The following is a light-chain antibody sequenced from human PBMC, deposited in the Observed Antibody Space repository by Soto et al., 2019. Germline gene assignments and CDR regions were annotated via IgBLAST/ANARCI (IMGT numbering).Light chain of an antibody. V-gene: IGKV4-1*01. J-gene: IGKJ1*01. Sequence: DIVMTQSPDSLAVSLGERATINGKSSQSVLHGSHNKNYLAWYQQKPGQPPKLLIYWASTRKSGVPDRFSGSGSGTDFTLTISSLQAEDLAVYYCQHYYTTPRSFGQGTKVEIK. CDR2: WAS. CDR1: QSVLHGSHNKNY. CDR3: QHYYTTPRS.